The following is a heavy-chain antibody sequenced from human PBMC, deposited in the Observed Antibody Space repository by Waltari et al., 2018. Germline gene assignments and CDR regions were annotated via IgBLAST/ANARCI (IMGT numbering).Heavy chain of an antibody. CDR2: ISTATGNP. CDR1: GYTFTNFA. D-gene: IGHD1-26*01. Sequence: QVQLVQSASELKEPGASVKIACKASGYTFTNFAIDWVRQAPGQGLGWMGWISTATGNPTYVRGFTGRYVLSLDTSINTAYLQITSLKAEDTAFYFCARDRVVGATDWAYWGQGTLVTVSS. J-gene: IGHJ4*02. V-gene: IGHV7-4-1*02. CDR3: ARDRVVGATDWAY.